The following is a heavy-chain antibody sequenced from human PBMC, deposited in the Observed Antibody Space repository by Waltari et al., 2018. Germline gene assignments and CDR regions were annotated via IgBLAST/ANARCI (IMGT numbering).Heavy chain of an antibody. CDR2: ISNNGRNI. D-gene: IGHD3-22*01. CDR1: EFTFSSYA. V-gene: IGHV3-30*04. Sequence: QVQLVESGGGVVQPGRSLRLSCVASEFTFSSYAMHWVRQAPGKGLGWVEVISNNGRNIYYVDSVKGRFTISRDNSKKTLYMQMSSLRAEDTAVYYCARDYCDRTYCHGMDVWGQGTTVTVFS. CDR3: ARDYCDRTYCHGMDV. J-gene: IGHJ6*02.